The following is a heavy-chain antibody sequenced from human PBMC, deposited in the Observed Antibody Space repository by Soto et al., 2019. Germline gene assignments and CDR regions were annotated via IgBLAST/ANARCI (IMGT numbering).Heavy chain of an antibody. V-gene: IGHV4-30-4*01. CDR2: IFYSGST. D-gene: IGHD1-26*01. Sequence: QVQLQESDPGLVKPSQTLSLTCTVSGGSISSGDYFWSWIRQPPGKGLEWIGYIFYSGSTYYNPSLKSRVTISVDTSKNQFSLNLNSVTAADTAVYWCARERGGFVGYWGQGTLVTVSS. CDR3: ARERGGFVGY. J-gene: IGHJ4*02. CDR1: GGSISSGDYF.